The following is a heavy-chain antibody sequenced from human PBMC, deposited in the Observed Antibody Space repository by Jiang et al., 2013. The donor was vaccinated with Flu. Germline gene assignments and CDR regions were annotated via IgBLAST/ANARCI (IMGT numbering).Heavy chain of an antibody. J-gene: IGHJ4*02. CDR3: ARDQSGNLIFDY. CDR2: TYYRSKWYH. CDR1: GDSVSNNSVA. V-gene: IGHV6-1*01. D-gene: IGHD1-26*01. Sequence: QTLSLTCAISGDSVSNNSVAWIWIRQSPSRGLEWLGRTYYRSKWYHNYAVSVKSRITINPDTSKNQFSLQLNSVTPEDTAVYYCARDQSGNLIFDYWGQGTLVTVSS.